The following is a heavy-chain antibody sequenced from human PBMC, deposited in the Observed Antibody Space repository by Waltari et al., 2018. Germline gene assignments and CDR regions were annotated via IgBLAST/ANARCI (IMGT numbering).Heavy chain of an antibody. CDR2: IIPIFGTAP. CDR1: GGTFGSYA. V-gene: IGHV1-69*12. D-gene: IGHD3-16*01. J-gene: IGHJ5*02. CDR3: ARRQLGGAFDP. Sequence: QVKLVQSGAEVRKPGSSVKVSCKASGGTFGSYAITWVRQAPGEGLEWMGGIIPIFGTAPNYAQKFQGRLTITADESTATVYMDLSSLRSDDTAVYYCARRQLGGAFDPWGQGTLVSVSS.